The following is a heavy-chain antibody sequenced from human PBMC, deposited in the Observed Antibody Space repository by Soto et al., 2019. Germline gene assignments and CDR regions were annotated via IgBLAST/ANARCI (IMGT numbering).Heavy chain of an antibody. V-gene: IGHV3-30-3*01. D-gene: IGHD3-22*01. CDR1: GFTFSSYA. J-gene: IGHJ3*02. CDR3: ARDGNPSGLAQDDAFDI. CDR2: ISYDGSNK. Sequence: GGSLRLSCAASGFTFSSYAMHWVRQAPGKGLEWVAVISYDGSNKYYADSVKGRFTISRDNSKNTLYLQMNSLRAEDTAVYYCARDGNPSGLAQDDAFDIWGHGTMVTVSS.